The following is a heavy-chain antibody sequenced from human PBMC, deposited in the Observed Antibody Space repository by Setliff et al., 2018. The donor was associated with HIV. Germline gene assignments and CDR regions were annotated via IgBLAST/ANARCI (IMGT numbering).Heavy chain of an antibody. V-gene: IGHV4-4*09. Sequence: SETLSLTCFVSGVSISGHFWGWIRQPPGKGLEWIGYIYTSGTTEYNPSLDSRVTISVDTSRDQFSLNLRSVTAADTALYFCARLIHTGLLYFDYWGLGMVVTV. CDR3: ARLIHTGLLYFDY. CDR1: GVSISGHF. J-gene: IGHJ4*02. CDR2: IYTSGTT. D-gene: IGHD2-8*02.